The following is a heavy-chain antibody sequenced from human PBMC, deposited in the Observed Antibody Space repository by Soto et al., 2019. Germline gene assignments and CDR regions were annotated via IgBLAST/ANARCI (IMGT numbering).Heavy chain of an antibody. Sequence: GGSLRLSCAASGFTFSSYSMNWVRQAPGKGLEWVSYISSSSSTIYYADSVKGRFTISRDNAKNSLYLQMNSLRAEDTAVYYCARDADIVVVPAAMSSDYWGQGTLVTVSS. V-gene: IGHV3-48*01. CDR3: ARDADIVVVPAAMSSDY. J-gene: IGHJ4*02. CDR2: ISSSSSTI. CDR1: GFTFSSYS. D-gene: IGHD2-2*01.